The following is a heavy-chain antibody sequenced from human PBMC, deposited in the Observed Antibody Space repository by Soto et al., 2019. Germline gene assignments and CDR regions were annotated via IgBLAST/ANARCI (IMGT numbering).Heavy chain of an antibody. D-gene: IGHD2-2*01. CDR2: TNPNSGNT. CDR1: GYTLTSYD. CDR3: ARTQLLDYYYYYMDV. J-gene: IGHJ6*03. V-gene: IGHV1-8*01. Sequence: EASVKVSCTASGYTLTSYDTNWVRQATRQGLEWMGWTNPNSGNTGYAQKFQGRVTMTRNTSISTAYMELSSLRSEDTAVYYCARTQLLDYYYYYMDVWGKGTTVTVSS.